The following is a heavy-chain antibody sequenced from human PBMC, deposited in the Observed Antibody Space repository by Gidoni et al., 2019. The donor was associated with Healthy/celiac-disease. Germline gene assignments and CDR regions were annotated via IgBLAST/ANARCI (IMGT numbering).Heavy chain of an antibody. D-gene: IGHD3-3*01. V-gene: IGHV3-30-3*01. J-gene: IGHJ4*02. CDR3: ARGVVTIFGVVKF. CDR1: GFTFSSYA. CDR2: ISYDGSNK. Sequence: QVQLVESGGGVVQPGRSLRLSCAASGFTFSSYAMHWVRQAPGKGLEWVAVISYDGSNKYYADSVKGRFTIPRDNSKNTLYLQMNSLRAEDTAVYYCARGVVTIFGVVKFWGQGTLVTVSS.